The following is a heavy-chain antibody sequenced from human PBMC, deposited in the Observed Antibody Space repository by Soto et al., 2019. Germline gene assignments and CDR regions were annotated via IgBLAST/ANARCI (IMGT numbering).Heavy chain of an antibody. CDR3: ARKGYTPEPDAFDI. V-gene: IGHV3-21*01. Sequence: EVQLVESGGGLVKPGGSLRLSCAASGFTFRSYSMNWVRQSPGKGLEWVSSISSSSRYIYYADSVKGRFTISRDNAKNSLYLQMNNLRAEDTAVYHCARKGYTPEPDAFDIWGQGTMVTVSS. CDR1: GFTFRSYS. D-gene: IGHD5-18*01. J-gene: IGHJ3*02. CDR2: ISSSSRYI.